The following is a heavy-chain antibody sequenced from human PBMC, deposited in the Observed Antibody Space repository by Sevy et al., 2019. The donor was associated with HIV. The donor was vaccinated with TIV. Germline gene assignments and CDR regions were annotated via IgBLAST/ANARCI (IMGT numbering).Heavy chain of an antibody. CDR1: GFTFSCFA. Sequence: GGSLRLSCEPSGFTFSCFAMTWVRQTPGKGLEWVSTIGGRGTRTFYADSVRGRFIISRDNSKNTLFLQMNSLRAEDTAVYFCAKRGNYDSRYWYFDLWGRGTLVTVSS. CDR2: IGGRGTRT. J-gene: IGHJ2*01. CDR3: AKRGNYDSRYWYFDL. D-gene: IGHD3-22*01. V-gene: IGHV3-23*01.